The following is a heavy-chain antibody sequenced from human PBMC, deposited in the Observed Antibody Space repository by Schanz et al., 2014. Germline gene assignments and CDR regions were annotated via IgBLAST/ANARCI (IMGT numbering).Heavy chain of an antibody. CDR2: ISHSGGSK. D-gene: IGHD2-15*01. CDR1: GFTFSDYY. Sequence: VQLVESGGGLVKPGGSLRLSCAASGFTFSDYYMSWVRQAPGKGLEWVSSISHSGGSKYYADSVKGRFTISRDNSENTLYLQMNSLSADDTAVFYCAKGMGYCIGGTCYDCYYYGLDVWGRGTTVTVSS. CDR3: AKGMGYCIGGTCYDCYYYGLDV. V-gene: IGHV3-23*04. J-gene: IGHJ6*02.